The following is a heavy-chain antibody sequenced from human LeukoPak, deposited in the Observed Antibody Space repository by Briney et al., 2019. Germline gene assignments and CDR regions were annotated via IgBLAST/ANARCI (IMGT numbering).Heavy chain of an antibody. Sequence: GGSLRLSCTASALTFSNNGMDRVRQAPGRGRDWVSSISSSTSYIYHADSVRGRFTISRDNVKNSLYVQMNSLRAEDTAVYYCAREPVEVAFDYWGEGALVTVS. J-gene: IGHJ4*02. CDR1: ALTFSNNG. CDR3: AREPVEVAFDY. V-gene: IGHV3-21*01. D-gene: IGHD2-15*01. CDR2: ISSSTSYI.